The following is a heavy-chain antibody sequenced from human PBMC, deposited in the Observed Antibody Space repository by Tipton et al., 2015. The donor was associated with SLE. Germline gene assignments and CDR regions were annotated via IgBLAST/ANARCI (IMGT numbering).Heavy chain of an antibody. CDR3: ARDLGGIAAAGY. Sequence: SLRLSCAASGFTFDDYGMSWVRQAPGKGLEWVSGINWNGGSTGYADSVKGRFTISRDNAKNSLYLQMNSLRAEDTALYYCARDLGGIAAAGYWGQGTLVTVSS. J-gene: IGHJ4*02. CDR1: GFTFDDYG. CDR2: INWNGGST. V-gene: IGHV3-20*04. D-gene: IGHD6-13*01.